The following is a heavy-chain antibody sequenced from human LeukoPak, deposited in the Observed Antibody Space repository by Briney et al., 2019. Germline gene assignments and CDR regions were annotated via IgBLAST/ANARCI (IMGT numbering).Heavy chain of an antibody. CDR3: ASGGHIDY. CDR2: ISSSGSTI. J-gene: IGHJ4*02. D-gene: IGHD3-16*01. CDR1: GFTFSSYE. V-gene: IGHV3-48*03. Sequence: GGSLRLSCAASGFTFSSYEMNWVRQAPGKGLEWVSYISSSGSTIYYADSVKGRFTITRDNAKNSLYLQMNSLRVKDTAVYYWASGGHIDYCGQGTLVTVSS.